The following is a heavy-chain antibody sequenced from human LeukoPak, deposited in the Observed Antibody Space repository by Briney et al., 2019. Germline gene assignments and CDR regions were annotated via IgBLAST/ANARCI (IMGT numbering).Heavy chain of an antibody. Sequence: SETLSLTCTVSGGPISSYYWSWIRQPPGKGLEWIGYIYYSGSTNYNPSLKSRVTISVDTSKNQFSLKLSSVTAADTAVYYCARGVGDWGQGTLVTVSS. D-gene: IGHD1-26*01. J-gene: IGHJ4*02. V-gene: IGHV4-59*01. CDR1: GGPISSYY. CDR3: ARGVGD. CDR2: IYYSGST.